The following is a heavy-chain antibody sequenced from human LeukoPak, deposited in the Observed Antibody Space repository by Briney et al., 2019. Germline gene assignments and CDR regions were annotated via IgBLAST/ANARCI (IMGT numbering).Heavy chain of an antibody. D-gene: IGHD3-10*01. V-gene: IGHV3-23*01. CDR1: GFTFSSYA. CDR3: ARGYGSGSYYNGLDAFDI. Sequence: GGSLRLSCAASGFTFSSYAMSWVRQAPGKGLEWVSAISGSGGGSYYADSVKGRFTISRDNAKNSLYLQMNSLRAEDTAVYYCARGYGSGSYYNGLDAFDIWGQGTMVTVSS. J-gene: IGHJ3*02. CDR2: ISGSGGGS.